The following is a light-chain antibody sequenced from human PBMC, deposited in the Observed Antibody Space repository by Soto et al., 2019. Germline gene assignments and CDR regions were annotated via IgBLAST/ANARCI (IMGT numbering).Light chain of an antibody. J-gene: IGLJ1*01. Sequence: QSALTQPPSASGSPGQSVAISCTGTSSDVGAYNSVSWYQQHPGKAPKLLIYEVSKRPSGVPDRFSGSKSGNTASLTVSGLQAEDEADYYCNSYAASSPYVFGTGTKLTVL. V-gene: IGLV2-8*01. CDR1: SSDVGAYNS. CDR3: NSYAASSPYV. CDR2: EVS.